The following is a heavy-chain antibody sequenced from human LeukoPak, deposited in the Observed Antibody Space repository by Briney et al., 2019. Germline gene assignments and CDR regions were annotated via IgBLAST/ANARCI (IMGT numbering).Heavy chain of an antibody. CDR3: ARGANDFWSGPLWSFDY. Sequence: GGSLRLSCAASGFDFSLDAMAWVRQAPGKGLEWVSAISATGGGTKYEDSVQGRFTISRDNSKNTLYLQMNSLRAEDTAVYYCARGANDFWSGPLWSFDYWGQGTLVTVSS. D-gene: IGHD3-3*01. J-gene: IGHJ4*02. V-gene: IGHV3-23*01. CDR2: ISATGGGT. CDR1: GFDFSLDA.